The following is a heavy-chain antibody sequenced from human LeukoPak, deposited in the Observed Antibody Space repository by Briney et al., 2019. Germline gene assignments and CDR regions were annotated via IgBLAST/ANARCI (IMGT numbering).Heavy chain of an antibody. J-gene: IGHJ4*02. Sequence: SETLSLTCAVSGGSISSSNWWSWVRQPTGKGLEWIGEIYHSGSTNYNPSLKSRVTISVDKSKNQFSLKLSSVTAADTAVYYCARRGGSSGSFAYWGQGTLVTVSS. CDR1: GGSISSSNW. V-gene: IGHV4-4*02. CDR2: IYHSGST. D-gene: IGHD1-26*01. CDR3: ARRGGSSGSFAY.